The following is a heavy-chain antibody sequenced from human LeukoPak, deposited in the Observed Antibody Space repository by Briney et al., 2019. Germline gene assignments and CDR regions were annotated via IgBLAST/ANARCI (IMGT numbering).Heavy chain of an antibody. CDR1: GGSISSYY. Sequence: PSETLSLTCTVSGGSISSYYWSWIRQPPGKGLEWIGYIYYSGSTNYNPSLKSRVTISVDTSKNQFSLKLSSVTAADTAVYYCARQGSYYGNWFDPWGQGTLVTVSS. V-gene: IGHV4-59*08. D-gene: IGHD3-10*01. CDR2: IYYSGST. J-gene: IGHJ5*02. CDR3: ARQGSYYGNWFDP.